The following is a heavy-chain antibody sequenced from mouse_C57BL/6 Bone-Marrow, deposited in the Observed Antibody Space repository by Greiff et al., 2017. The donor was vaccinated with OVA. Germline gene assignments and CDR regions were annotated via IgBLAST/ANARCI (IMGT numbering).Heavy chain of an antibody. CDR1: GYTFTSYW. CDR2: IDPSDSET. Sequence: QVQLQQSGAELVRPGSSVKLSCKASGYTFTSYWMHWVKQRPIQGLEWIGNIDPSDSETHYNQKFKDKATLTVDKSSSTAYMQLSSLTSEDSAVYYCARERDYPFAYWGQGTLVTVSA. D-gene: IGHD2-4*01. J-gene: IGHJ3*01. V-gene: IGHV1-52*01. CDR3: ARERDYPFAY.